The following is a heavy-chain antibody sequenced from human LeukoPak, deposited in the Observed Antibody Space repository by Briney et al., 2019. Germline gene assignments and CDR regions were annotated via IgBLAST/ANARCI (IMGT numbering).Heavy chain of an antibody. Sequence: GASLKVSCKASGYTFTSYDINWVRQATGQGLEWMGWMNANSGNTGYAQKFQGRVTMTRNTSISTAYMELSSLRAEDTAVYYCARGRGGSYAELDYWGQGTLVTVSS. V-gene: IGHV1-8*01. CDR1: GYTFTSYD. CDR2: MNANSGNT. D-gene: IGHD2-2*01. J-gene: IGHJ4*02. CDR3: ARGRGGSYAELDY.